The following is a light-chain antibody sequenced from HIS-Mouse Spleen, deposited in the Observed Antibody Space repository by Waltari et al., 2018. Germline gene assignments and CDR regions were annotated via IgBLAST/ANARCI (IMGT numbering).Light chain of an antibody. CDR1: QGISSY. J-gene: IGKJ1*01. Sequence: DIQLTQSPSFLSASVGDRVTIPCRAIQGISSYLAWYQQKPGQAPKLLIYAASTLQSGVPSRFSGSGSGTEFTLTISSLQPEDFATYYGQQLNSYPPTFGQGTKVEIK. CDR2: AAS. CDR3: QQLNSYPPT. V-gene: IGKV1-9*01.